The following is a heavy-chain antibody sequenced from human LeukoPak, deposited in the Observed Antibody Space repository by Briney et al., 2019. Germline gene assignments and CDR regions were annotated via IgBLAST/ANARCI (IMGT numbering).Heavy chain of an antibody. CDR2: ITDSGGST. CDR3: ARGALETTAVLDY. CDR1: GFTFSNYG. Sequence: PGGSLRLSCAASGFTFSNYGMSWVRQAPGKGLEWVSVITDSGGSTYYADSVKGRFTISRDNSKNTLYLQMNSLRAEDTAVYYCARGALETTAVLDYWGQGTLVTVSS. J-gene: IGHJ4*02. V-gene: IGHV3-23*01. D-gene: IGHD2/OR15-2a*01.